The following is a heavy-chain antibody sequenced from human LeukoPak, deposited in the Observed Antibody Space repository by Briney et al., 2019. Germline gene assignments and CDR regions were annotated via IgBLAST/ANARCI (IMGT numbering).Heavy chain of an antibody. CDR2: IANDGRT. Sequence: GGSLRLSCAASGSSVSSNYMSWVRQAPGKGLEWLSVIANDGRTYYVDSVKGRFTISRDNSKNTLYLQMNSLRAEDTAVYYCASSGIQHIAIYGVVIYWGQGALVTVSS. CDR3: ASSGIQHIAIYGVVIY. CDR1: GSSVSSNY. J-gene: IGHJ4*02. V-gene: IGHV3-53*01. D-gene: IGHD3-3*01.